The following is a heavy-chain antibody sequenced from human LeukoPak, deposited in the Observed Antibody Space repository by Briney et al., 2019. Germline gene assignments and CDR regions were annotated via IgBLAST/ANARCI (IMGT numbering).Heavy chain of an antibody. CDR3: ARDLMVRGASFDY. CDR2: IYSGGST. D-gene: IGHD3-10*01. CDR1: GFTVSSNY. V-gene: IGHV3-66*01. J-gene: IGHJ4*02. Sequence: GGSLRLSCAASGFTVSSNYMSWVCQAPGKGLEWVSVIYSGGSTYYADSVKGRFTISRDNSKNTLYLQMNSLRAEDTAVYYCARDLMVRGASFDYWGQGTLVTVSS.